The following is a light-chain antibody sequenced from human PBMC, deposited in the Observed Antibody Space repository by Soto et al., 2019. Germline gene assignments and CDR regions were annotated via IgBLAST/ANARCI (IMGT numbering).Light chain of an antibody. V-gene: IGKV1-5*03. CDR2: KAP. CDR3: QQYNAYSYT. J-gene: IGKJ2*01. CDR1: QDINSW. Sequence: DIQMTQSPSTLSASVGDRVTITCRASQDINSWLAWYQQKPGKAPKLLIYKAPSLESGVPSRFSGSGSGTEFTLTISSLQPDDFATYYCQQYNAYSYTFGQGTKLEIK.